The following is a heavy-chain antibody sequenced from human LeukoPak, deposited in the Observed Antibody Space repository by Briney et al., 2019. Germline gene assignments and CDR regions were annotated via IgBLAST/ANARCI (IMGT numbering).Heavy chain of an antibody. CDR1: GDSVSSNSAA. Sequence: SQTLSLTCAISGDSVSSNSAAWNWIRQSPSRGLEWLGRTYYRSKWYNDYAVSVKSRISINPDTSKNQFSLELNSVTPEDTALYYCARGGYGSGTYYYYYGMDVWGHGTTVTVSS. CDR2: TYYRSKWYN. J-gene: IGHJ6*02. V-gene: IGHV6-1*01. D-gene: IGHD3-10*01. CDR3: ARGGYGSGTYYYYYGMDV.